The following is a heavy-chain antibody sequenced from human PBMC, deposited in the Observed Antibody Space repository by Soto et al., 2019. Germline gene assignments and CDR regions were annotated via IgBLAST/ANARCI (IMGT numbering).Heavy chain of an antibody. CDR2: FDPEDGET. Sequence: GASVKVSCKVSGYTLTELSMHWVRQAPGKGLEWMGGFDPEDGETIYAQKFQGRVTMTEDTSTDTAYMELSSLRSEDTAVYYCATVNSRAARLVYYYYYMDVWGKGTTVTVSS. CDR1: GYTLTELS. CDR3: ATVNSRAARLVYYYYYMDV. J-gene: IGHJ6*03. D-gene: IGHD2-15*01. V-gene: IGHV1-24*01.